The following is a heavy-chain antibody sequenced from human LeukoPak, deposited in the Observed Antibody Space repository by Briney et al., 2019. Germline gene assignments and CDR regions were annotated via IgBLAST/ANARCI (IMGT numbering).Heavy chain of an antibody. Sequence: NTSETLSLTCTVSGVSIISSNYYWGWFRQPPGKGLQWIASVFYTGTTRHNPSLKSRVTISVDTSKNEFSLSLSSVTAEDTAMYYCARRLGSSADGILKYYFDYWGQGTLVTVSS. CDR3: ARRLGSSADGILKYYFDY. D-gene: IGHD6-13*01. CDR1: GVSIISSNYY. J-gene: IGHJ4*02. CDR2: VFYTGTT. V-gene: IGHV4-39*01.